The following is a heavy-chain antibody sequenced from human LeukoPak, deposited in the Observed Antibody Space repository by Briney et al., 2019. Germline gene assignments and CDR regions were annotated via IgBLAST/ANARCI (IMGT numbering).Heavy chain of an antibody. V-gene: IGHV4-34*01. D-gene: IGHD3-10*01. CDR1: GGSFSGYY. CDR2: INHSGST. CDR3: ARGQNYYGSGSYARPNWFDP. Sequence: SETLSLTCAVYGGSFSGYYWSWIRQPPGKGLEWIGEINHSGSTNYNPSLKSRVTISVDTSKNQFSLKLSSVTAADTAVYYCARGQNYYGSGSYARPNWFDPWGQGTLVTVSS. J-gene: IGHJ5*02.